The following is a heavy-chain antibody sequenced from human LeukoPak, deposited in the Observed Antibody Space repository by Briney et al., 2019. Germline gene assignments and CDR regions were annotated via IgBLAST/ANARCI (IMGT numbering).Heavy chain of an antibody. CDR3: ARDLYYDFWSGSYGMDV. V-gene: IGHV3-30-3*01. D-gene: IGHD3-3*01. CDR1: GFTFSSYA. CDR2: ISYDGSNK. Sequence: PGGSLRLSCAASGFTFSSYAMHWVRQAPGKGLEWVAVISYDGSNKYYADSVEGRFTISRDNSKNTLYLQMNSLRAEDTAVYYCARDLYYDFWSGSYGMDVWGQGTTVTVSS. J-gene: IGHJ6*02.